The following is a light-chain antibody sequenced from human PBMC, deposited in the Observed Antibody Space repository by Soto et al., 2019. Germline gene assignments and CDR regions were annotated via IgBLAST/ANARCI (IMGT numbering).Light chain of an antibody. CDR1: QNISIY. J-gene: IGKJ4*01. CDR3: QQVYSSLS. V-gene: IGKV1-39*01. CDR2: GAS. Sequence: DIQMTQSPSSLSASVGDRVTITCRASQNISIYLNWYQQKPGKAPKFLIYGASTLQSGVPSRFSGSGSGTDFTLTISSLNPEDFATYYCQQVYSSLSFGGGTTVEI.